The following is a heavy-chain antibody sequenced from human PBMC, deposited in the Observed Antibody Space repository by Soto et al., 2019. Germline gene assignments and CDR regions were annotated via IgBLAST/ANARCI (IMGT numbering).Heavy chain of an antibody. V-gene: IGHV4-34*01. Sequence: QVQLQQWGAGLLKPSETLSLTCAVYGGSFSGYQWSWIRQTPGQGLEWIGEINDSGNINYNPSLTSRVTILLDTPKKQISLKLSSVTAADSAVYYCARGLILWFGELSRRGGYYYYMDVWGKGNTVTVSS. J-gene: IGHJ6*03. CDR3: ARGLILWFGELSRRGGYYYYMDV. CDR2: INDSGNI. D-gene: IGHD3-10*01. CDR1: GGSFSGYQ.